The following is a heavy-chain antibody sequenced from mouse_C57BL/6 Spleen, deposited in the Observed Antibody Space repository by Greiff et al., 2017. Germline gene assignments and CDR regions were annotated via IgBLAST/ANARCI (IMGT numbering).Heavy chain of an antibody. J-gene: IGHJ4*01. V-gene: IGHV5-9-1*02. CDR2: ISSGGDYI. D-gene: IGHD1-1*01. CDR1: GFTFSSYA. CDR3: TRGGYGSRDAMDY. Sequence: EVQRVESGEGLVKPGGSLKLSCAASGFTFSSYAMSWVRQTPEKRLEWVAYISSGGDYIYYADTVKGRFTISRDNARNTLYLQMSSLKSEDTAMYYCTRGGYGSRDAMDYWGQGTSVTVSS.